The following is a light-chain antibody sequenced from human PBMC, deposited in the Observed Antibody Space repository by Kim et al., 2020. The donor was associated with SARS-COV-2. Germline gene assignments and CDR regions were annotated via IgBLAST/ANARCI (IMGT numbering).Light chain of an antibody. V-gene: IGKV1-8*01. CDR2: AAS. CDR1: QDISSY. CDR3: QQYYSHPPT. J-gene: IGKJ4*01. Sequence: GDRVTITCRASQDISSYLAWYQRKPGKAPNLLIYAASTLQSGVPSRFSGSGSGTDFTLTISCLQSEDFATYYCQQYYSHPPTFGGGTKVDIK.